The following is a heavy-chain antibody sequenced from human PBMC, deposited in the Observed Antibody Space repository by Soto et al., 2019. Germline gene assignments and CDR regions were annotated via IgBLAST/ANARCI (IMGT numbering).Heavy chain of an antibody. V-gene: IGHV4-34*01. CDR1: GGSFSGYY. CDR3: ARTGGMDV. Sequence: QVQLQQWGAGLLKPSETLSLTCAVYGGSFSGYYWSWLRQPPGKGPEWNGEINHSGSTKYNPSLENRVTISVDTPKTQFSLKLNSVSAAATAVYYCARTGGMDVWSQGATVTVSS. J-gene: IGHJ6*02. CDR2: INHSGST.